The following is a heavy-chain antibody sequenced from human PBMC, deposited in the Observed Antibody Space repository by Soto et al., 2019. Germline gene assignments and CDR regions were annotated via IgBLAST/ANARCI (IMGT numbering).Heavy chain of an antibody. V-gene: IGHV4-59*01. J-gene: IGHJ4*02. CDR3: ARPRSSGYAGEFDY. CDR2: IYYSGST. D-gene: IGHD3-22*01. CDR1: GGSISSYY. Sequence: SETLSLTCTVSGGSISSYYWSCIRQPPGKGLEWIGYIYYSGSTNYNPSLKSRVTISLDTSQNQFSLKLTSVTTADTAVYYCARPRSSGYAGEFDYWGQGILVTVSS.